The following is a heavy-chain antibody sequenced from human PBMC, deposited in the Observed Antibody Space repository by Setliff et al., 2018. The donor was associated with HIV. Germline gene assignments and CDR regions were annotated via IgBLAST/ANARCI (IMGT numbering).Heavy chain of an antibody. CDR1: GVSIPTNY. CDR3: ARSNPGITVGLLAY. V-gene: IGHV4-4*07. CDR2: IYTTGGT. J-gene: IGHJ4*02. Sequence: PSETLSLTCNISGVSIPTNYWNWIRQPAGKGLEWIGRIYTTGGTNYNPALKSRVTMSIDTSKNQISLKLNSVTAADTATYYCARSNPGITVGLLAYWGPGTLVTVSS. D-gene: IGHD6-19*01.